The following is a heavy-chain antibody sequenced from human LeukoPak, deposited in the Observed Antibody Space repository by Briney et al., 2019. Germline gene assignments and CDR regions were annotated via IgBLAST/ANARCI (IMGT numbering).Heavy chain of an antibody. CDR2: ISSNGGST. J-gene: IGHJ4*02. V-gene: IGHV3-64*01. Sequence: GGSLRLSCAASGFTFSTYVMYWVRQAPGKGLEYVSAISSNGGSTYYANSVKGRFTISRDNSRNTLYLQMGSLRAEDMAVYYCARCTGGSCGFDYWGQGTLVTVSS. CDR1: GFTFSTYV. D-gene: IGHD2-8*02. CDR3: ARCTGGSCGFDY.